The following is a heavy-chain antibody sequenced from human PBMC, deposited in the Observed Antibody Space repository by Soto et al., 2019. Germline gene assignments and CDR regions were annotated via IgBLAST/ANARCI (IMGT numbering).Heavy chain of an antibody. V-gene: IGHV4-4*02. CDR2: IYHSGST. CDR1: GGSISSSNW. CDR3: ARAAMGGSSWPFDY. Sequence: QVQLQESGPGLVKPSGTLSLTCAVSGGSISSSNWWSWVRQPPGKGLEWIGEIYHSGSTNYNPSLKSRVTIAVDKSKNQFSLPLSSGPAADTAVYYCARAAMGGSSWPFDYWGQGTLVTVSS. J-gene: IGHJ4*02. D-gene: IGHD6-13*01.